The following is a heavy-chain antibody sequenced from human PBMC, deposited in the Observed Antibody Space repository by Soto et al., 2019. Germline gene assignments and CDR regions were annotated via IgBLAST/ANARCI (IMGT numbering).Heavy chain of an antibody. J-gene: IGHJ3*02. CDR3: TTDLWGVFNRCGSCYSNAFDI. V-gene: IGHV3-15*01. D-gene: IGHD2-15*01. CDR2: IKSKTDGGTT. Sequence: GGSLRLSCAASGFTFSNAWMSWVRQAPGKGLEWVGRIKSKTDGGTTDYAAPVKGRFTISRDDSKNTLYLQMNSLKTEDTAVYYCTTDLWGVFNRCGSCYSNAFDIWGQGTMVTVSS. CDR1: GFTFSNAW.